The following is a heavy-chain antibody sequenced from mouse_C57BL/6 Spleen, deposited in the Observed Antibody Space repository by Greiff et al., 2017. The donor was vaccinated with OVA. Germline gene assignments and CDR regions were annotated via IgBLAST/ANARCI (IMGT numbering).Heavy chain of an antibody. D-gene: IGHD1-1*01. J-gene: IGHJ3*01. CDR3: ARSESYYGSMCAD. Sequence: VQLQQSGPELVKPGASVKISCKASGYTFTDYYMNWVKQSHGKSLEWIGDINPNNGGTSYNQKFKGQATLTVDKSSSTAYMELRRLTSEDSAVLDSARSESYYGSMCADWGQGTLGTVSA. V-gene: IGHV1-26*01. CDR1: GYTFTDYY. CDR2: INPNNGGT.